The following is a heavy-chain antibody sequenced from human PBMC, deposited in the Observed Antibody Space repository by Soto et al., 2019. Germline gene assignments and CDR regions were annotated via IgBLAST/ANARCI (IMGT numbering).Heavy chain of an antibody. Sequence: QVQLVQSGTEVKKPGASVQVSCKASGYSFTSYGINWVRQAPGQGLEWMGWISTYNGDTNYAQKFQGRVTMTTDTSTTTAYMELRRLTSDYTAVYFCARGDSTGCPRGWFDPWGQGTVVTVSS. CDR1: GYSFTSYG. V-gene: IGHV1-18*04. J-gene: IGHJ5*02. CDR2: ISTYNGDT. CDR3: ARGDSTGCPRGWFDP. D-gene: IGHD6-19*01.